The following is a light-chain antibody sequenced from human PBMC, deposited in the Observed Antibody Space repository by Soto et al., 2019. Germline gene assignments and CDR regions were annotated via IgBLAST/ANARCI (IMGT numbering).Light chain of an antibody. CDR1: QAINNY. J-gene: IGKJ3*01. Sequence: DIQMTQSPSSLSASVGDRVTISCRASQAINNYLAWYQQKPGKAPKLLIYAASTLQSGVPSRFSGSGSGTDFTLTISSLHPEDVATYYCQKHNSAPPVTFGPGTKVGV. V-gene: IGKV1-27*01. CDR2: AAS. CDR3: QKHNSAPPVT.